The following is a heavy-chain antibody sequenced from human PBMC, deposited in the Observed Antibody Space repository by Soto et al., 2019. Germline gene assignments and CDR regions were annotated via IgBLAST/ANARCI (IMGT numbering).Heavy chain of an antibody. CDR3: ARTPGQYCSSTSCYPYNWFDP. J-gene: IGHJ5*02. CDR1: GGSFSGYY. D-gene: IGHD2-2*01. V-gene: IGHV4-34*01. Sequence: QVQLQQWGAGLLKPSETLSLTCAVYGGSFSGYYWSWIRQPPGKGLEWIGEINHSGSTNYNPSLKSRVTISVDTSKNQFSLKLSSVTAADTAVYHCARTPGQYCSSTSCYPYNWFDPWGQGTLVTVSS. CDR2: INHSGST.